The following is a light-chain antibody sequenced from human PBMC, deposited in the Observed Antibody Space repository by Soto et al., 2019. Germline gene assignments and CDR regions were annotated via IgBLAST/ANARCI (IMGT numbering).Light chain of an antibody. J-gene: IGKJ1*01. CDR1: QTIGQK. CDR3: QQYNGWPWT. CDR2: GAS. Sequence: EIVLAQSPATLSVTPGERITLSCMATQTIGQKLAWYLQRPGQAPSLLMYGASTRATDIPARFSGSVSGTEFTLTITGLQSEDFAVYYCQQYNGWPWTFGQGTKVEI. V-gene: IGKV3-15*01.